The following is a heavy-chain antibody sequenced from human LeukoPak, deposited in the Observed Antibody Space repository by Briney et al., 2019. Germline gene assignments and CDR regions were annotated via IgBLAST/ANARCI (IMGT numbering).Heavy chain of an antibody. V-gene: IGHV1-2*02. CDR3: ARGRQLVQLYYYGMDV. J-gene: IGHJ6*02. CDR2: INPDSGGT. Sequence: GASVKVSCKASEYTFTDYYMHWVRQAPGQGLEWMGWINPDSGGTNYAQSFQGRVTMTRDTSIRTAYMELSRLRSDDTAVYYCARGRQLVQLYYYGMDVWGQGTTVTVSS. CDR1: EYTFTDYY. D-gene: IGHD6-13*01.